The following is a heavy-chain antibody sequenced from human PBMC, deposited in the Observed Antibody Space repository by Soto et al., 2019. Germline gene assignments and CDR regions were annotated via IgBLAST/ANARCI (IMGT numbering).Heavy chain of an antibody. J-gene: IGHJ4*02. D-gene: IGHD3-3*01. CDR2: ISAYNGNT. CDR1: GYTFTSYG. V-gene: IGHV1-18*01. Sequence: QVQLVQSGAEVKKPGASVKVSCKASGYTFTSYGISWVRQAPGQGLEWMGWISAYNGNTNYAQKLQGRVTMTTDTSTSPAYMELRRLRSDDTAVYYCARGSITIFGEVTDSGFDYWGQGTLVTVSS. CDR3: ARGSITIFGEVTDSGFDY.